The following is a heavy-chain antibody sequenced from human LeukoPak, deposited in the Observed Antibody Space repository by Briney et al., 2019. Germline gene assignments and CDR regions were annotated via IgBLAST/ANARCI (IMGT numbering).Heavy chain of an antibody. CDR2: IIPIFGTA. CDR3: ASRGRVDFWSGYFDY. D-gene: IGHD3-3*01. V-gene: IGHV1-69*05. Sequence: ASVKVSCTSSGGTFSSYAISWVRQAPGQGLEWMGGIIPIFGTANYAQKFQGRVTITTDESTNTAYMELSSLRSEDTAVYYCASRGRVDFWSGYFDYWGQGTLVTVSS. J-gene: IGHJ4*02. CDR1: GGTFSSYA.